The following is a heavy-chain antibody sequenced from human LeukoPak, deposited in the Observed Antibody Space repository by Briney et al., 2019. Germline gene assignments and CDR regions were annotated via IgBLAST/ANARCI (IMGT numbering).Heavy chain of an antibody. V-gene: IGHV4-4*02. CDR1: GGSITITNY. J-gene: IGHJ4*02. Sequence: SGTLSLTCGVSGGSITITNYWTWVRQPPGKGLEWIGEVNLQGSTNYNPSLMGRVAISVDTSENHISLQLTSVTAADTAVYYCAREGGPYRPLDYSGQGTLVTVSS. CDR2: VNLQGST. CDR3: AREGGPYRPLDY.